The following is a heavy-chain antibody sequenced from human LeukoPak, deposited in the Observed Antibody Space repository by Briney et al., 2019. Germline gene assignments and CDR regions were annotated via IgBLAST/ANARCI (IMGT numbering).Heavy chain of an antibody. V-gene: IGHV4-38-2*02. Sequence: SETLSLTCTVSGYSINIGYYWGWIRQPPGKGLEWIGTIYHSGSTYYNPSLKSRVTISVDTSKNQFSLKLSSVTAADTAVYYCARDVLAAAGTNWFDPWGQGTLVTVSS. CDR1: GYSINIGYY. CDR3: ARDVLAAAGTNWFDP. CDR2: IYHSGST. J-gene: IGHJ5*02. D-gene: IGHD6-13*01.